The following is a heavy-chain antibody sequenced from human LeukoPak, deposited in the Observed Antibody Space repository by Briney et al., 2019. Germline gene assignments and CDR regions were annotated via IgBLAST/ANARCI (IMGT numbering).Heavy chain of an antibody. CDR3: ARSQNWNDASFDY. Sequence: KSGGSLRLSCAPSGFTFSSYSMNWVRQAPGTWLEWVSSISSSSRYIYYTDSVKGRFTISRDNAKNSLYLQMNSLRAEDTAVYYCARSQNWNDASFDYWGQGTLVTVSS. CDR2: ISSSSRYI. J-gene: IGHJ4*02. D-gene: IGHD1-1*01. CDR1: GFTFSSYS. V-gene: IGHV3-21*01.